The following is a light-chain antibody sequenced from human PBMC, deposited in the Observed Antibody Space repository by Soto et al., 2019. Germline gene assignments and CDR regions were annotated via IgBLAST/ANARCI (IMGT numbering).Light chain of an antibody. CDR3: FSYAGDSVYV. J-gene: IGLJ1*01. CDR2: EVT. CDR1: NSDVGSYNL. V-gene: IGLV2-23*02. Sequence: QSVLTQPASVSGPPRQSITISCTVTNSDVGSYNLVSWFQQHPGKAPKLVIYEVTKRPSGVSDRFSGSKSGNTASLTISGLQAEDEADYYCFSYAGDSVYVFGTGTKVTVL.